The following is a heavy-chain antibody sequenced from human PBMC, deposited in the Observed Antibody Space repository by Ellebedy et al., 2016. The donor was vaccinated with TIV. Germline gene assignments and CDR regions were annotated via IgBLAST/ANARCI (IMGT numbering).Heavy chain of an antibody. D-gene: IGHD1-26*01. V-gene: IGHV3-30-3*01. Sequence: GGSLRLSCAASGFSFSSYAMHWVRQAPGKGLEWVTTISYDGTNEYYADSVKGRFTISGDNSKNTVYLQMNSLRPEDTAVYYCANSVGDYWGQGTLVTVSS. CDR1: GFSFSSYA. CDR3: ANSVGDY. CDR2: ISYDGTNE. J-gene: IGHJ4*02.